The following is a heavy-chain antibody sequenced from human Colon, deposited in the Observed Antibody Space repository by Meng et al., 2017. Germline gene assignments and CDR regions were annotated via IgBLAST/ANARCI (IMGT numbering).Heavy chain of an antibody. CDR3: ARDMRGGYYWFDP. V-gene: IGHV4-31*03. CDR1: GGSISTSGHW. CDR2: VFYSVNT. Sequence: LQSPGSRLSRPSPTLSLTFTVSGGSISTSGHWWSWIRQHPGKGLEWIGYVFYSVNTQYNPSLKSRVSISVDTSKNQFSLKLYSMTAADTAVYYCARDMRGGYYWFDPWGQGTLVTVSS. J-gene: IGHJ5*02. D-gene: IGHD3-22*01.